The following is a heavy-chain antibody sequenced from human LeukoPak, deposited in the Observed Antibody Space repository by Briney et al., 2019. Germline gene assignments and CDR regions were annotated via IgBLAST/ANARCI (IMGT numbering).Heavy chain of an antibody. Sequence: GGSLRLSCAASGFTFSSYGMHWVRQDPGKGLEWVAATWYDGSNKYYADSVKGRFTISRDNSKNTLYLQMNSLRAEDTAVYFCARGGHCSTTSCSNYDGMDVWGQGTTLTVSS. CDR1: GFTFSSYG. J-gene: IGHJ6*02. CDR3: ARGGHCSTTSCSNYDGMDV. CDR2: TWYDGSNK. D-gene: IGHD2-2*01. V-gene: IGHV3-33*01.